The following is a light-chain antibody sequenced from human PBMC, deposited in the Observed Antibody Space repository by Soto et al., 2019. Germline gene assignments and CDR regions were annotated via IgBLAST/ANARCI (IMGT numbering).Light chain of an antibody. V-gene: IGKV3-20*01. CDR3: QQYGISPIT. CDR2: GAS. J-gene: IGKJ5*01. Sequence: EILLTQSPGTLSLSPGERATLSCRASQSVTSIYLAWYQQKPGQAPRLLIHGASSRATGIPDRFSGSGSGTDFTLTISRLEPADFAVYYCQQYGISPITFGHGTRLEIK. CDR1: QSVTSIY.